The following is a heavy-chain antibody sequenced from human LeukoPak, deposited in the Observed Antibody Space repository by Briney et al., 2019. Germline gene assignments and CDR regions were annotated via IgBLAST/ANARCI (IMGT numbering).Heavy chain of an antibody. J-gene: IGHJ5*02. CDR2: IKSKTDGGTT. D-gene: IGHD3-22*01. V-gene: IGHV3-15*01. CDR3: TTGITMIVVVPS. CDR1: GFTFSNAW. Sequence: GGSLRLSCAASGFTFSNAWISWVRQAPGKGLEWVGRIKSKTDGGTTDYAAPVKGRFTISRDDSKNTLYLQMNSLKTEDTAVYYCTTGITMIVVVPSWGQGTLVTVSS.